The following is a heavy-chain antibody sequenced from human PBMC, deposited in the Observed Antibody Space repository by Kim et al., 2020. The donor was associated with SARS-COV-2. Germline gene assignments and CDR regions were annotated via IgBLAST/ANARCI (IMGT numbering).Heavy chain of an antibody. CDR3: ARTTVTTEGYYYYGMDV. Sequence: GGSLRLSCAASGFTFSSYSMNWVRQAPGKGLEWVSYISSSSSTIYYADSVKGRFTISRDNAKNSLYLQMNSLRAEDTAVYYCARTTVTTEGYYYYGMDVWGQGTTVTVSS. J-gene: IGHJ6*02. D-gene: IGHD4-4*01. CDR1: GFTFSSYS. CDR2: ISSSSSTI. V-gene: IGHV3-48*04.